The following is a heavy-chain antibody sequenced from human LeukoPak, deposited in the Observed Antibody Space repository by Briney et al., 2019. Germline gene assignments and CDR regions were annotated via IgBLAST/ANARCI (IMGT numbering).Heavy chain of an antibody. CDR2: ISAKTGNR. J-gene: IGHJ3*02. CDR3: ARDPVYCSNTSCHIDFGHNAFEI. Sequence: GASVKVSCKAAGYGFISYGISWVRQAPGQGLEWMGWISAKTGNRNYAQNFQGRITMTTDTSTSTAYMDLRSLRSDHTAVYSSARDPVYCSNTSCHIDFGHNAFEIWGQGPVVIVSS. V-gene: IGHV1-18*01. CDR1: GYGFISYG. D-gene: IGHD2-2*02.